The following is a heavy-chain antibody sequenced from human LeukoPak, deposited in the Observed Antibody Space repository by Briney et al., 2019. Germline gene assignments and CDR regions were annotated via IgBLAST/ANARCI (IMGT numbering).Heavy chain of an antibody. D-gene: IGHD3-22*01. Sequence: SVKVSCKASGGTFSSYAISWVRQAPGQGLEWMGRIIPILGIANYAQKFQGRVTITADKSTSTAYMELSSLRSEDTAVYYCARVDDSSGYYYFDYWGQGTLVTVSS. CDR3: ARVDDSSGYYYFDY. CDR2: IIPILGIA. V-gene: IGHV1-69*04. J-gene: IGHJ4*02. CDR1: GGTFSSYA.